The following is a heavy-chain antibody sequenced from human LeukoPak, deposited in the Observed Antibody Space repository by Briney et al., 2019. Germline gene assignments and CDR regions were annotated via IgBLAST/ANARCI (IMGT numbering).Heavy chain of an antibody. CDR2: IYYSGST. Sequence: SETLSLTCTVSGGSISSYYWSWIRQPPGKGLEWIGYIYYSGSTNYNPSLKSRVTISVDTSKNQFSLKLSSVTAADTAVYYCAKNWQQLVLRLGYFDLWGRGTLVTVSS. J-gene: IGHJ2*01. CDR1: GGSISSYY. D-gene: IGHD6-13*01. CDR3: AKNWQQLVLRLGYFDL. V-gene: IGHV4-59*01.